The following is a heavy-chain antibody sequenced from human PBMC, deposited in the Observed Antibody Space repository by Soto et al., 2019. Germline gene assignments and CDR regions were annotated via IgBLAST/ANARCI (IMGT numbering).Heavy chain of an antibody. Sequence: PGESLKIPCKTSGYSFTNYWIGWVRQMPGKGLEWMGIIYPGDSDTRYSPSFQGQVTISDDKSITTAYLQWSSLKASDSAMYYCARLDSNYCDHWGQGTLVTVSS. V-gene: IGHV5-51*01. J-gene: IGHJ4*02. D-gene: IGHD2-21*01. CDR1: GYSFTNYW. CDR3: ARLDSNYCDH. CDR2: IYPGDSDT.